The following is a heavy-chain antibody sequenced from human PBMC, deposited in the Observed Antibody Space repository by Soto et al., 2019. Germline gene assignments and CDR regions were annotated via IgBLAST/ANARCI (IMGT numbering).Heavy chain of an antibody. CDR2: INAGNGNT. V-gene: IGHV1-3*01. D-gene: IGHD3-10*01. CDR3: GRVDYGSGSYNPYSGMDV. CDR1: GYTFTSYA. J-gene: IGHJ6*02. Sequence: ASVKVSCKASGYTFTSYAMHWVRQAPGQRLEWMGWINAGNGNTGYAQKFQGRVTMTRNTSISTAYMELSSLRSEDTAVYYCGRVDYGSGSYNPYSGMDVWGQGTTVTVSS.